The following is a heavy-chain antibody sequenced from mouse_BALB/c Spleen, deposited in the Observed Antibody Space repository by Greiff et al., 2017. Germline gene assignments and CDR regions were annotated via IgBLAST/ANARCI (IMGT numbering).Heavy chain of an antibody. CDR3: ARIGGNYGGWYFDV. CDR1: GYSITSDYA. J-gene: IGHJ1*01. V-gene: IGHV3-2*02. D-gene: IGHD2-1*01. CDR2: ISYSGST. Sequence: EVMLVESGPGLVKPSQSLSLTCTVTGYSITSDYAWNWIRQFPGNKLEWMGYISYSGSTSYNPSLKSRISITRDTSKNQFFLQLNSVTTEDTATYYCARIGGNYGGWYFDVWGAGTTVTVSS.